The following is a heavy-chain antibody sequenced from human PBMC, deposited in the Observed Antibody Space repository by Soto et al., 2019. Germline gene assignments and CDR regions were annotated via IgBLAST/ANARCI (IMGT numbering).Heavy chain of an antibody. CDR1: GYSFTSYW. Sequence: GESLKISCKGSGYSFTSYWISWVRQMPWKGLEWMGRIDPSDSYTNYSPSFQGHVTISADKSISTAYLQWSSLKASDTAMYYCARGEEWLPHDAFDIWGQGTMVTVSS. CDR2: IDPSDSYT. J-gene: IGHJ3*02. CDR3: ARGEEWLPHDAFDI. D-gene: IGHD6-19*01. V-gene: IGHV5-10-1*01.